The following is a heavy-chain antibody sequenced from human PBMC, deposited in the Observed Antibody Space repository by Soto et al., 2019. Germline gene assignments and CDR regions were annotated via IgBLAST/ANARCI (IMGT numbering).Heavy chain of an antibody. CDR2: IYYSGST. V-gene: IGHV4-61*01. J-gene: IGHJ3*02. D-gene: IGHD2-2*02. Sequence: SETLSLTCTVSGGSVGGGSDYWSWIRQPPGKGLEWIGYIYYSGSTNYNPSLKSRVTISVDTSKNQFSLKLSSVTAADTAVYYCVRADLYDIVVVPAAINAFDIWGQGTMVTVSS. CDR3: VRADLYDIVVVPAAINAFDI. CDR1: GGSVGGGSDY.